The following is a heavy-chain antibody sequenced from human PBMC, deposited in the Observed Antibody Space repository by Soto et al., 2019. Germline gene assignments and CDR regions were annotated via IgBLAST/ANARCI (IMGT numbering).Heavy chain of an antibody. Sequence: PSETLSLTCTVSGGSVSSGSYYWSWIRQPPGKGLEWIGYIYYSGSTNYNPSLKSRVTISVDTSKNQFSLKLSSVTAADTAVYYCARGTKPGRIYYYYGMDVWGQGTTVTVSS. CDR3: ARGTKPGRIYYYYGMDV. CDR2: IYYSGST. D-gene: IGHD3-3*01. V-gene: IGHV4-61*01. J-gene: IGHJ6*02. CDR1: GGSVSSGSYY.